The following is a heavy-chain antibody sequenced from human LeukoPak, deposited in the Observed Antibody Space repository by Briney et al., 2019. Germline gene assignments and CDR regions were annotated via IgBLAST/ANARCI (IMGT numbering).Heavy chain of an antibody. V-gene: IGHV3-7*01. CDR3: AKDPYYYDSSGYYYHGYFDY. Sequence: GGSLRLSCAASGFTFSSYEMNWVRQAPGKGLEWVANIKQDGSEKYYVDSVKGRFTISRDNAKNSLYLQMNSLRVEDTAVYYCAKDPYYYDSSGYYYHGYFDYWGQGTLVTVSS. D-gene: IGHD3-22*01. CDR1: GFTFSSYE. CDR2: IKQDGSEK. J-gene: IGHJ4*02.